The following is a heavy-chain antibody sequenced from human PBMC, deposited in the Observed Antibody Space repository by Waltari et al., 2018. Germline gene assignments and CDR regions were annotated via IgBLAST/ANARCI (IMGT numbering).Heavy chain of an antibody. CDR1: GFTFSDYY. CDR2: ISSSGSTI. J-gene: IGHJ5*02. Sequence: VQLVESGGGLVKPGGSLRLSCAASGFTFSDYYMSWIRQAPGKGLEWVSYISSSGSTIYSADPVKGRFTISRDNSKNSLYLQMNSLRAEDTAVYYCARARQPYPSSFEYSNDGSLGWFDPWGQGTLVTVSS. D-gene: IGHD6-6*01. V-gene: IGHV3-11*04. CDR3: ARARQPYPSSFEYSNDGSLGWFDP.